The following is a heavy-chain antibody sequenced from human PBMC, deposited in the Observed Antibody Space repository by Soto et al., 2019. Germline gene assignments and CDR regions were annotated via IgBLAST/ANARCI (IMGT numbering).Heavy chain of an antibody. CDR2: IYYSGST. CDR1: GGSVNSGNYY. V-gene: IGHV4-61*01. D-gene: IGHD3-10*01. Sequence: QVQLQESGPGLVKPSETLSLTCSVSGGSVNSGNYYWSWIRQPPGKGLEWIGYIYYSGSTNYNPTLKSPVHLSLDTSKNQFSLSLNSVPAADTAVYYCARVGVTMIRGADYWGQGTLVTVSS. J-gene: IGHJ4*02. CDR3: ARVGVTMIRGADY.